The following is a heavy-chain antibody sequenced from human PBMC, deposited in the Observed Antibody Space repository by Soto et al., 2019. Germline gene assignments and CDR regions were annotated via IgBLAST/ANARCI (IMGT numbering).Heavy chain of an antibody. CDR2: FDPEDGET. V-gene: IGHV1-24*01. Sequence: ASVKVSCKVSGYTLTELSMHWVRQAPGKGLEWMGGFDPEDGETIYAQKFQGRVTMTEDTSTDTAYMELSSLRSEDTAVYYCATDLSDYYDSSGKAFDIWGQGKWSPSPQ. CDR1: GYTLTELS. J-gene: IGHJ3*02. CDR3: ATDLSDYYDSSGKAFDI. D-gene: IGHD3-22*01.